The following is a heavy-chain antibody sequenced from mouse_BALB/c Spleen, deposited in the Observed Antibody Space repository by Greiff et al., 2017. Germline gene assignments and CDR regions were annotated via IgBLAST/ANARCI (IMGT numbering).Heavy chain of an antibody. Sequence: EVKLMESGGDLVKPGGSLKLSCAASGFTYSSYGMSWVRQTPDKRLEWVATISSGGSYTYYPDSVKGRFTISRDNTKKTLYLQMSSLKSEDTALYYCADRITSEYDFDYWGQGTTLTVSS. J-gene: IGHJ2*01. CDR2: ISSGGSYT. CDR1: GFTYSSYG. CDR3: ADRITSEYDFDY. V-gene: IGHV5-6*01. D-gene: IGHD2-4*01.